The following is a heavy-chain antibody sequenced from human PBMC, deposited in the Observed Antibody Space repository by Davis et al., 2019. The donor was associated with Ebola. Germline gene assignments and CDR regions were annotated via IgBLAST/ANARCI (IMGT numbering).Heavy chain of an antibody. CDR2: ISYDGSNK. D-gene: IGHD5-24*01. CDR1: GFTFSSYA. V-gene: IGHV3-30*04. J-gene: IGHJ4*02. Sequence: PGGSLRLSCAASGFTFSSYAMHWVRQAPGKGLEWVAVISYDGSNKYYADSVKGRFTISRDNSKNTLYLQMNSLRAEDTAVYYCARDRDGYNWASYYFDYWGQGTLVTVSS. CDR3: ARDRDGYNWASYYFDY.